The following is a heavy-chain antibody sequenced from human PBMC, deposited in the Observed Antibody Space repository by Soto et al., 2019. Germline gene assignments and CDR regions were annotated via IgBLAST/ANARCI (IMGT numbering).Heavy chain of an antibody. CDR2: INRSGST. Sequence: ETLSLTCAVYGGSFSDYYWNWIRQPPGKGLEWVGEINRSGSTNYNPSLKSRVTISVDTSKNQFSLKLSSVTAADTAIHYCARGPPRSGGYYYWSDNWGQGTLVTVSS. CDR3: ARGPPRSGGYYYWSDN. V-gene: IGHV4-34*01. CDR1: GGSFSDYY. J-gene: IGHJ5*02. D-gene: IGHD3-22*01.